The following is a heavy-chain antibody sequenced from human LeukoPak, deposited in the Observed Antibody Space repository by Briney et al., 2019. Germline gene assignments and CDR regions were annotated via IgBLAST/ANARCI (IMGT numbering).Heavy chain of an antibody. CDR2: ISAYNGNT. Sequence: ASVKVSCKASGYTFTSYGISWVRQAPGQGLEWMGWISAYNGNTNYAQKLQGRVTMTTDTSTSTAYMELRSLRSDDTAVYYCARSSVRRSMVRGVVSSPFDIWGQGTMVTVSS. D-gene: IGHD3-10*01. CDR1: GYTFTSYG. J-gene: IGHJ3*02. V-gene: IGHV1-18*01. CDR3: ARSSVRRSMVRGVVSSPFDI.